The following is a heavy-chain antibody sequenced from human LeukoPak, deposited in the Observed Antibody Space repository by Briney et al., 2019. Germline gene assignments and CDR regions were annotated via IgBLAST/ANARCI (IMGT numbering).Heavy chain of an antibody. V-gene: IGHV3-13*01. D-gene: IGHD6-13*01. CDR2: IGTAGDT. CDR3: TTDLGSSSFDY. J-gene: IGHJ4*02. Sequence: GGSLRLSCAASGFTFSSYDMHWVRQATGKGLEWVSAIGTAGDTYYPGSVKGRFTISRDDSKNTLYLQMNSLKTEDTAVYYCTTDLGSSSFDYWGQGTLVTVSS. CDR1: GFTFSSYD.